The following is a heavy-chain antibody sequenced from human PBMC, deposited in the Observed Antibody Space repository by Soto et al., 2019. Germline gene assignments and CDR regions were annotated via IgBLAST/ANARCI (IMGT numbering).Heavy chain of an antibody. J-gene: IGHJ2*01. V-gene: IGHV1-18*01. D-gene: IGHD4-17*01. CDR2: ISGYTGNR. Sequence: ASVKVSCKASGYTFSTYGISWVRQAPGQGLEWMGWISGYTGNRNYAQTLQGRVTLTTDTSTSTVYMELRSLRSDDTAVYYCARPDFGDYWYFDLWGRGTLVTVSS. CDR1: GYTFSTYG. CDR3: ARPDFGDYWYFDL.